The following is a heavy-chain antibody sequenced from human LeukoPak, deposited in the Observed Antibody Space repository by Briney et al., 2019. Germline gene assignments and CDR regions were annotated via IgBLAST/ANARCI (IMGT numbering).Heavy chain of an antibody. J-gene: IGHJ3*01. CDR3: ARESFGVFDGGPSNAFDV. CDR2: IYVTGST. CDR1: GGSFSGYY. Sequence: SETLSLTCAVYGGSFSGYYWSWIRQSAGKGLEWIGRIYVTGSTNYNPSLKSRVTMSVDTSNNHFSLKLTSVTAADTAMYYCARESFGVFDGGPSNAFDVWGQGTTVTVSS. V-gene: IGHV4-4*07. D-gene: IGHD3-3*01.